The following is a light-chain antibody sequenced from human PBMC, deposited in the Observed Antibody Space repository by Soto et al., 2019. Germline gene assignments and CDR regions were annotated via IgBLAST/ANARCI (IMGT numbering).Light chain of an antibody. J-gene: IGLJ2*01. CDR1: SSDDGGYNY. CDR2: DVS. Sequence: QSALTQPASVSGCPGQSIAISCTGTSSDDGGYNYVSWYQQHPGKAPKLMIYDVSNRPSGVSNRFSGSKSGNTASLTISGLQAEDEADYYCSSYTSSSTLGVFGGGTKLTVL. CDR3: SSYTSSSTLGV. V-gene: IGLV2-14*01.